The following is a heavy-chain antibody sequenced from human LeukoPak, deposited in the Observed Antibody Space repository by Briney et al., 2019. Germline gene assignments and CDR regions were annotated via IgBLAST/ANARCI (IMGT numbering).Heavy chain of an antibody. CDR2: IRSNSDGGTI. CDR1: GFTFSNAW. V-gene: IGHV3-15*07. CDR3: ATDFYDST. D-gene: IGHD3-22*01. J-gene: IGHJ5*02. Sequence: GGSLRLSCATSGFTFSNAWMNWVRQAPGKGLEWAGRIRSNSDGGTIDYAAPVKGRFTLSRDDSKTTLYLQMNSLQTEDTAVYYCATDFYDSTWGQGTLVTVSS.